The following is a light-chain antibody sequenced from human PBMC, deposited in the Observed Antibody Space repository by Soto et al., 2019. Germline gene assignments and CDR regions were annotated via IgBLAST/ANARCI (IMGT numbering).Light chain of an antibody. CDR2: DVS. V-gene: IGLV2-14*03. CDR3: SSYTSSSPYV. Sequence: QSALTQPASVSGSPGQSITISCTGTSSDVGGYNYVSWYQHHPGKAPKLMIYDVSNRPSGVSNRFSGSNSGNTASLTISGLQAEDSSDSYCSSYTSSSPYVCGPGTQLTVL. CDR1: SSDVGGYNY. J-gene: IGLJ1*01.